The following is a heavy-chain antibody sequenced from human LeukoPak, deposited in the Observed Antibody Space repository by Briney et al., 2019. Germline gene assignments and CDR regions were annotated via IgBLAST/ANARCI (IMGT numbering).Heavy chain of an antibody. J-gene: IGHJ4*02. CDR2: IRYDGSNK. Sequence: GGSLRLSCAASGFTFSSYGMHWVRQAPGKGLEWVAFIRYDGSNKYYADSVKGRFTISRDNSKNTLYLQMNSLRAEDTAVYYCAKAQGPLRFLEWLFDCWGQGTLVTVSS. CDR3: AKAQGPLRFLEWLFDC. D-gene: IGHD3-3*01. V-gene: IGHV3-30*02. CDR1: GFTFSSYG.